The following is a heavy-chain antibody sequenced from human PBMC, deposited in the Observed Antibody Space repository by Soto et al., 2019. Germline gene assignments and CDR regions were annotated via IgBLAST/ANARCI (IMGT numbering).Heavy chain of an antibody. V-gene: IGHV1-2*02. CDR2: INPNTGDT. CDR1: GYTLTDYY. J-gene: IGHJ6*02. Sequence: GASVKVSCKASGYTLTDYYIHWVRQAPGQGLEWMGWINPNTGDTKYPQKFQGRVTMTRDTSIRTAYMELSSLTSDDTAVYFCAREGEFDFWSAYNKYDGMDVWGQGTTVTVS. CDR3: AREGEFDFWSAYNKYDGMDV. D-gene: IGHD3-3*01.